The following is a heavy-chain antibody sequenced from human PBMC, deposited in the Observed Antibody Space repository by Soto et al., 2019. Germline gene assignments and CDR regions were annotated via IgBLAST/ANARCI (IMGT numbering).Heavy chain of an antibody. CDR1: GFSLSTSAVG. CDR3: AHGSGWLSDY. Sequence: QITLKEYGPTLLKPTQTLTLTCTFSGFSLSTSAVGVNWISQPPGKALEWLALIYWNDDKHYTPSLSGRLTINNDTSKNQVVLTMPIMNPVDTATYYCAHGSGWLSDYWGQGILVTVSS. D-gene: IGHD6-19*01. CDR2: IYWNDDK. J-gene: IGHJ4*02. V-gene: IGHV2-5*01.